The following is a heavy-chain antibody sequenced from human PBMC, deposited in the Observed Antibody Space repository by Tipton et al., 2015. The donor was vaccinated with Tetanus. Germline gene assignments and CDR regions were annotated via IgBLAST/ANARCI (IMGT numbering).Heavy chain of an antibody. D-gene: IGHD3-3*01. CDR1: GDSLSNGDYY. CDR3: ARDPAVLRFLEWLPDWYFAL. V-gene: IGHV4-30-4*01. Sequence: TLSLTCTVSGDSLSNGDYYWSWIRQPPGKGLESIGNIYHRGSTYYNPSLKSRVTISVDTSKNQFSLKLSSVTAADTAVYYCARDPAVLRFLEWLPDWYFALWGRGTLVTVSS. CDR2: IYHRGST. J-gene: IGHJ2*01.